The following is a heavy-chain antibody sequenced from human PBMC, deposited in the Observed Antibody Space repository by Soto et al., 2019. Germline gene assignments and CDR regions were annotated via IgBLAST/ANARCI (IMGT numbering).Heavy chain of an antibody. Sequence: GSLRLSCAASGFTFSSYDMHWVRQATGKGLEWVSAIGTAGDTYYPGSVKGRFTISRENAKNSLYLQMNSLRAEDTAVYYCARVIAVAGTFNYYYYGMDVWGQGTTVTVSS. CDR3: ARVIAVAGTFNYYYYGMDV. J-gene: IGHJ6*02. CDR1: GFTFSSYD. CDR2: IGTAGDT. D-gene: IGHD6-19*01. V-gene: IGHV3-13*01.